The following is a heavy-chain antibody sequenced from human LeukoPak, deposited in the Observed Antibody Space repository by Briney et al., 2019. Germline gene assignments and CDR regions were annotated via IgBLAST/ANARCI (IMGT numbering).Heavy chain of an antibody. V-gene: IGHV4-34*01. D-gene: IGHD2-2*01. CDR2: INHSGST. CDR1: GGPFSGYY. CDR3: ARRRGYCSSTSCLYAFDI. J-gene: IGHJ3*02. Sequence: SETLSLTCAVYGGPFSGYYWSWIRQPPGKGLEWIGEINHSGSTNYNPSLKSRVTISVDTSKNQFSLKLSSVTAADTAVYYCARRRGYCSSTSCLYAFDIWGQGTMVTVSS.